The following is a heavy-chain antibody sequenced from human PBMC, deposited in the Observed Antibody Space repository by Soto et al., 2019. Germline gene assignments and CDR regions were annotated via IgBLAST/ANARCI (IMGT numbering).Heavy chain of an antibody. D-gene: IGHD6-13*01. CDR3: ARSHSSSWSFDP. CDR2: ISAHNGNT. J-gene: IGHJ5*02. Sequence: QVQQVQSGPEVKKPGASVKVSCKASGYTFTNYGINWVRQAPGQGLEWMGWISAHNGNTHYAQNLQGRVTLTRDSSTTTAYLEVRSLTSDDTAVYYCARSHSSSWSFDPWGQGTLVTVSS. V-gene: IGHV1-18*04. CDR1: GYTFTNYG.